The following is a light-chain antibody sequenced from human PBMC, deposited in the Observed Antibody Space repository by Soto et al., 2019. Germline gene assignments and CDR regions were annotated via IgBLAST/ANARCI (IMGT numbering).Light chain of an antibody. CDR3: QVWHSSSDHLHVV. CDR1: NIGSKS. V-gene: IGLV3-21*02. Sequence: SYELTQLPSVSVAPGQTARITCGGNNIGSKSVHWYQQKPGQAPVLVVYEDSDRPSGIPERFSGSNSGNTATLTISRVEVGDGADYYCQVWHSSSDHLHVVFGGGTKLTVL. CDR2: EDS. J-gene: IGLJ2*01.